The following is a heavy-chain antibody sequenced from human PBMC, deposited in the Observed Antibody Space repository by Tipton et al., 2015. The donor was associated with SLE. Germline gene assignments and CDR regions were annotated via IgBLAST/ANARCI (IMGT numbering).Heavy chain of an antibody. Sequence: SGFTFSSYGMHWVRQAPGKGLEWVAFIQYDGAKRYYAESVKGRFTISRDNSKNTLYLQMNSLRAEDTAVYYCARDPGSITAHFQHWGQGTLVTVSS. CDR3: ARDPGSITAHFQH. V-gene: IGHV3-30*12. CDR2: IQYDGAKR. CDR1: GFTFSSYG. J-gene: IGHJ1*01.